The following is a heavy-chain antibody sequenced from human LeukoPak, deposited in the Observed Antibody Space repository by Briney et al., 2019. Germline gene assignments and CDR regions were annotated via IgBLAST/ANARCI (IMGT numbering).Heavy chain of an antibody. V-gene: IGHV3-30-3*01. CDR1: GFTFSSYA. J-gene: IGHJ6*02. Sequence: GGSLRLSCAASGFTFSSYAMNWVRQAPGKGLEWVAVISYDGSNKYYADSVKGRFTISRDNSKNTLYLQMNSLRAEDTAVYYCAREWTTYYYGSGSIYYYYYGMDVWGQGTTVTVSS. D-gene: IGHD3-10*01. CDR3: AREWTTYYYGSGSIYYYYYGMDV. CDR2: ISYDGSNK.